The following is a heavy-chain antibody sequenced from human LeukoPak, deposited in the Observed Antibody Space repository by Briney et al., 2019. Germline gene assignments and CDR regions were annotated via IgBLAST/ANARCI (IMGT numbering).Heavy chain of an antibody. CDR2: IVPILGTA. CDR3: ARGPKMVYAILGPFDY. D-gene: IGHD2-8*01. CDR1: GGTFISYA. Sequence: ASVKVSCKASGGTFISYAISWVRQAPGQGLEWMGGIVPILGTANYAQKFQGRVTITTDESTSTAYMELSSLRSEDTAVYYCARGPKMVYAILGPFDYWGQGTLVTVSS. J-gene: IGHJ4*02. V-gene: IGHV1-69*05.